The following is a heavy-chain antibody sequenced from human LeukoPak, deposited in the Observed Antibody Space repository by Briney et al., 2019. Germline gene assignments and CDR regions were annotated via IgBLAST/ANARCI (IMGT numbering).Heavy chain of an antibody. Sequence: NPSETLSLTCTVSGGSISSYYWSWIRQPPGKGLEWIGFIYYSGSTNYNPSLKSRVTISVDTSKNQFSLNLSSVTAADTAIYYCARLKDGVFGPWGQGTLVTVPS. CDR1: GGSISSYY. CDR2: IYYSGST. CDR3: ARLKDGVFGP. V-gene: IGHV4-59*08. J-gene: IGHJ5*02. D-gene: IGHD2-8*01.